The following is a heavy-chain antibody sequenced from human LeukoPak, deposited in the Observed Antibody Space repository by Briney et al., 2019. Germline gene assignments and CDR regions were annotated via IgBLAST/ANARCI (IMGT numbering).Heavy chain of an antibody. V-gene: IGHV4-39*01. D-gene: IGHD3-9*01. Sequence: SYILSLTFTFPVGSISSSSYYCGWIRQPPGKWLEWIGRIYYSGSTYYNPSLKSRVTISVDTSKNQFSLKLSSVTAADTVVFFKQKTAYEILTGYYSLYKWFDPWGQGTLVTVSS. CDR1: VGSISSSSYY. CDR3: QKTAYEILTGYYSLYKWFDP. CDR2: IYYSGST. J-gene: IGHJ5*02.